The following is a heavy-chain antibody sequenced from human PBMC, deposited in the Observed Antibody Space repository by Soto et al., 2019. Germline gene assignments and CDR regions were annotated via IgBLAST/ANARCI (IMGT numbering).Heavy chain of an antibody. J-gene: IGHJ6*02. CDR2: LIPIFGTT. D-gene: IGHD3-10*01. Sequence: QVQLVQSGTEVKKPGSSVKVSCKASGGTFRSNAISWVRQAPGQGLEWMGGLIPIFGTTNYAQKFQGRVTITADESASTAYMELSSLRSDDTAVYYCASLPGVYYGSGYGMDVWGQGTRVTVSS. CDR1: GGTFRSNA. CDR3: ASLPGVYYGSGYGMDV. V-gene: IGHV1-69*01.